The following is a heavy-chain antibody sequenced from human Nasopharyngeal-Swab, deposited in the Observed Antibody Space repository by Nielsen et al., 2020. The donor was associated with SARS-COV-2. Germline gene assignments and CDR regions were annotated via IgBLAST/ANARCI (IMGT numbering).Heavy chain of an antibody. CDR3: ARDGNSNYDYYGMDV. V-gene: IGHV1-18*04. CDR2: ISAYGENA. J-gene: IGHJ6*02. D-gene: IGHD1-7*01. CDR1: GYTFSDYY. Sequence: ASVKVSCKASGYTFSDYYMHWVRQAPGQGLEWMGWISAYGENAKYAQKFQDRVTMTTDTSTTTAYMEVRSLRSDDTAVYYCARDGNSNYDYYGMDVWGQGTTVTVSS.